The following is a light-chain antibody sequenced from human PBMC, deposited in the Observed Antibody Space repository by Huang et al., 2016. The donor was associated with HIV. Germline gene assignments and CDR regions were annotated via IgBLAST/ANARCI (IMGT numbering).Light chain of an antibody. CDR2: NAS. J-gene: IGKJ4*01. Sequence: AIQMTQSPSSLSASVGDRVTITCRASEGIKKDLGWYQQKPGKASKLLIYNASKLQGGVPSRFSGGGSDTDFTLTISSLQPEDFATYYCLQDYSYPLTFGGGTKVEFK. CDR1: EGIKKD. CDR3: LQDYSYPLT. V-gene: IGKV1-6*01.